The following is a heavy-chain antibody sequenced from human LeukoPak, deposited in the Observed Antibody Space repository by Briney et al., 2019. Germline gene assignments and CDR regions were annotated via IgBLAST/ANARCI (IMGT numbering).Heavy chain of an antibody. CDR3: VLRFLEWSPLYFDY. V-gene: IGHV1-2*02. Sequence: ASVKVSCKASGYTFTGYYMHWVRQAPGQGLEWMGWINPNSGGTNYAQKFQGRVTMTRDTSISTAYMELSRLRSDDTAVYYCVLRFLEWSPLYFDYWAREPWSPSPQ. J-gene: IGHJ4*02. CDR2: INPNSGGT. CDR1: GYTFTGYY. D-gene: IGHD3-3*01.